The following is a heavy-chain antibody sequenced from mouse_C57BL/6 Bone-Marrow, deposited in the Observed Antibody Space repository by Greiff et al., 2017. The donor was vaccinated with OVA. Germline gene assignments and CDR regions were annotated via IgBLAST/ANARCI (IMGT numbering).Heavy chain of an antibody. J-gene: IGHJ3*01. V-gene: IGHV1-82*01. Sequence: VQLQQSGPELVKPGASVKISCEASGYAFSSSWMNWVKQRPGKGLEWIGRIYPGDGDTNYNGKFKGKATLTADKSSSTAYMQLSSLTSEDSAVYFCARVGSSGPGFAYWGQGTLVTVSA. CDR1: GYAFSSSW. CDR3: ARVGSSGPGFAY. D-gene: IGHD3-2*02. CDR2: IYPGDGDT.